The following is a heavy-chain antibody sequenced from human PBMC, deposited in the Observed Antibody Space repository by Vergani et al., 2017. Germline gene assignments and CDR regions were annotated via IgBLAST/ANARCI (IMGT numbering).Heavy chain of an antibody. D-gene: IGHD3-10*01. J-gene: IGHJ6*02. Sequence: QVQLQESGPGLAKPSETLSLTCTVSGYSISSGYYWGWIRQPPGKGLEWIGSIYHSGSTYYNPSLKSRVTISVDTSKNQFSLKLSSVTAADTAVYYCARVTYYGSGSYYGYYYGMDVWGQGTTVTVSS. CDR1: GYSISSGYY. CDR3: ARVTYYGSGSYYGYYYGMDV. V-gene: IGHV4-38-2*02. CDR2: IYHSGST.